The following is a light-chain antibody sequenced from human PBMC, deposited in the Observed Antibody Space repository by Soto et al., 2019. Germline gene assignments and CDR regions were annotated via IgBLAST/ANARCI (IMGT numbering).Light chain of an antibody. V-gene: IGKV1-5*03. CDR2: KAS. CDR3: QQYNSYGT. Sequence: DIQMTQSPSTLSASVGDRVTITCRASQSISSWLAWYQQKPGKAPKLLIYKASRIESGVPSRFSGSVSGTEFTLTISSLQPDDIASYYCQQYNSYGTFCQGTKVDIK. J-gene: IGKJ1*01. CDR1: QSISSW.